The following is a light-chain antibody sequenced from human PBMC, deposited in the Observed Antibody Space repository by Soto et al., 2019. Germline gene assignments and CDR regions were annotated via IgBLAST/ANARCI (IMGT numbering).Light chain of an antibody. CDR1: SSNIGAGYD. V-gene: IGLV1-40*01. J-gene: IGLJ2*01. Sequence: QSVLTQPPSVSGAPGQRVTISCTGSSSNIGAGYDVHWYQQLPGTAPKLLIYVNNNRRSGVPDRFSSSKSGTSASLAITGLQAEDEADYYCQSYDSSLSGVVFGGGTKVTVL. CDR2: VNN. CDR3: QSYDSSLSGVV.